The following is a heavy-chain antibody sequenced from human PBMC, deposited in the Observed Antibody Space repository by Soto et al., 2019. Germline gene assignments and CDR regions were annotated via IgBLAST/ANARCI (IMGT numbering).Heavy chain of an antibody. J-gene: IGHJ5*02. CDR3: AREGYDFWSGYPLDWFDP. CDR1: GGSISSGDYY. Sequence: SETLSLTCTVSGGSISSGDYYWSWIRQPPGKGLEWIGYIYYSGSTYYNPSLKSRVTISVDTSKNQFSLKLSSVTAADTAVYYCAREGYDFWSGYPLDWFDPWGQGTLLTVSS. CDR2: IYYSGST. D-gene: IGHD3-3*01. V-gene: IGHV4-30-4*01.